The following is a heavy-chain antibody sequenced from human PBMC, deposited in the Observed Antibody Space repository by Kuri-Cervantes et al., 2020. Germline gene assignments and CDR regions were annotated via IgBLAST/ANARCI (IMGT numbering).Heavy chain of an antibody. Sequence: SETLSLTCTVSGGSISSSSYYWDWIRQPPGKGLEWIGSIYYRGNTYYNLSLKSRVTISVDTSKNQFSLKLNSVTAADTAVYYCARGRLGMRANWFDPWGQGSLVTVSS. CDR1: GGSISSSSYY. J-gene: IGHJ5*02. CDR2: IYYRGNT. V-gene: IGHV4-39*01. D-gene: IGHD7-27*01. CDR3: ARGRLGMRANWFDP.